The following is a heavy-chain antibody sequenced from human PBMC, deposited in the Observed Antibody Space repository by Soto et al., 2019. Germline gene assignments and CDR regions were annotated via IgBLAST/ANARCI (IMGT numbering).Heavy chain of an antibody. CDR1: GGSISSGGYY. V-gene: IGHV4-31*03. CDR3: ARGIAAAGGDYFDY. J-gene: IGHJ4*02. D-gene: IGHD6-13*01. CDR2: IYYSVST. Sequence: TLALTCTVSGGSISSGGYYWSWIRQHPGKGLEWIGYIYYSVSTYYNPSLKSRVTISVDTSKNQFSLKLSSVTAADTAVYYCARGIAAAGGDYFDYWGQGTLVPASS.